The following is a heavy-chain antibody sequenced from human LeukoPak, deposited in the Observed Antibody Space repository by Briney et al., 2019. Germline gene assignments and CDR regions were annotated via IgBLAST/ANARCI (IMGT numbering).Heavy chain of an antibody. Sequence: QPGGSLRLSCVASGFTFSNYWIHWVRQAPGKGLVWVSRTNNDGSSTTYADFVKGRFTSSRDNAKNTLYLQMDSLRAGDTAVYYCTRSVFPYYFDCWGQGTLVTVSS. CDR2: TNNDGSST. CDR1: GFTFSNYW. J-gene: IGHJ4*02. V-gene: IGHV3-74*01. CDR3: TRSVFPYYFDC. D-gene: IGHD3-10*02.